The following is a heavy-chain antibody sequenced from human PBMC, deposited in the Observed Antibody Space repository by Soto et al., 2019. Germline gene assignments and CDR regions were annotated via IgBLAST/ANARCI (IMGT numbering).Heavy chain of an antibody. CDR3: ARNTPFFESSGSADY. D-gene: IGHD3-22*01. J-gene: IGHJ4*02. V-gene: IGHV1-18*01. CDR1: GYNFVTYG. CDR2: ISVYSGNT. Sequence: EASVKVSCKTSGYNFVTYGITWVRQAPGQGLEWMGWISVYSGNTHYAQKFHDRVTLTTDTSTTTAYMDLRNLTSDDSAFYYCARNTPFFESSGSADYWGQGTLVTVSS.